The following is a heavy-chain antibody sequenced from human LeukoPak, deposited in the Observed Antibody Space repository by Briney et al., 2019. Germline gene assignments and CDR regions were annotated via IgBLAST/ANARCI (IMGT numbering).Heavy chain of an antibody. V-gene: IGHV3-11*03. CDR1: GFTFSDYY. Sequence: GGSLRLSCAASGFTFSDYYMSWISQAPGKGLEWVSYISSSSSYTNYADSVKGRFTISRDNAKNSLYLQMNSLRAEDTAVYYCARQRYSSGWYGDYWGQGTLVTVSS. J-gene: IGHJ4*02. CDR3: ARQRYSSGWYGDY. CDR2: ISSSSSYT. D-gene: IGHD6-19*01.